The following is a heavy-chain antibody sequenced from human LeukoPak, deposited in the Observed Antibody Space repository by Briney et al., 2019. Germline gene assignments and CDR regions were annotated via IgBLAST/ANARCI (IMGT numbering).Heavy chain of an antibody. CDR3: ARHKTARPYYYYYYMDV. J-gene: IGHJ6*03. D-gene: IGHD6-6*01. CDR1: GYSFTSYW. V-gene: IGHV5-51*01. CDR2: IYPGDSDT. Sequence: GESLKISCKGSGYSFTSYWIGWVRQVPGKGLEWMGIIYPGDSDTRYSPSFQGQVTISADKSISTPYLQWSSLKASDPAMYYCARHKTARPYYYYYYMDVWGKGTTVTVSS.